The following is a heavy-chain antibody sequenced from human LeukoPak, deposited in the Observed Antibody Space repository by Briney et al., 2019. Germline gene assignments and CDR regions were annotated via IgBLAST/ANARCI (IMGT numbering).Heavy chain of an antibody. V-gene: IGHV3-23*01. D-gene: IGHD6-13*01. CDR1: GFTFSSYA. CDR2: ISGTGGNT. J-gene: IGHJ4*02. Sequence: PGGSLRLSCAASGFTFSSYAMSWVGQAPGKGLEWVSGISGTGGNTYYADSVKGRFTISRDNSRNTLYLQMNSLRAEDTAVYYCAKDRQQLANLEYWGPGTLVTVSS. CDR3: AKDRQQLANLEY.